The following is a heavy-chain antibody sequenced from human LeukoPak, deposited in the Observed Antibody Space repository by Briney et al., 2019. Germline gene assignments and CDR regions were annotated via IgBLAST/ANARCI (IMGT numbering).Heavy chain of an antibody. Sequence: GGSLRLSCAASGFTVSSNYMSWVRQAPGKGLEWVSVIHSGGSTYYSDSVKGRFTISRDNSKNTLYLQMNSLRAEDTAVYYCAKGYGSGQNYYFDYWGQGTLVTVSS. CDR1: GFTVSSNY. D-gene: IGHD3-10*01. CDR3: AKGYGSGQNYYFDY. V-gene: IGHV3-66*01. CDR2: IHSGGST. J-gene: IGHJ4*02.